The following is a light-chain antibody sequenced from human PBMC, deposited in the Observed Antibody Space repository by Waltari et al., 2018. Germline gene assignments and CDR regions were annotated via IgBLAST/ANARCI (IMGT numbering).Light chain of an antibody. Sequence: TVVTQEPSFSVSPGGTVPLTCAFSSGSVSPNYYPSLYQQSPGQAPRPLMYSTNTRSSGVPDRFSGSILGNRAALTITGAQADDESDYHCVLYLDRDILFGGGTKLTVL. CDR3: VLYLDRDIL. V-gene: IGLV8-61*01. CDR1: SGSVSPNYY. CDR2: STN. J-gene: IGLJ3*02.